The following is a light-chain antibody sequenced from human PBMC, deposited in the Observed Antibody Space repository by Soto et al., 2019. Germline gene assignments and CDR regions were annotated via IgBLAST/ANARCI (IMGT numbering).Light chain of an antibody. V-gene: IGKV1-39*01. CDR3: QQSYSPPFT. CDR1: QSISHW. J-gene: IGKJ3*01. Sequence: DIPMTQAPSTLSASIGDRVIITCRASQSISHWLAWYQQKPGKAPKLLIYAASSLQRGVPSTFSGSGSGTDFTLTISSLQPADFATYYCQQSYSPPFTFGPGTTVDIK. CDR2: AAS.